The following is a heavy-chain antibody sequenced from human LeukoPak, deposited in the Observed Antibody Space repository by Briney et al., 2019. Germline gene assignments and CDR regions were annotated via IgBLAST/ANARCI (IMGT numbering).Heavy chain of an antibody. CDR1: GFTFSSYA. J-gene: IGHJ4*02. CDR2: TSGSGGST. V-gene: IGHV3-23*01. CDR3: AKDQRRGYCNSASCYIDF. Sequence: GGSLRLSCAASGFTFSSYAMTWVRQAPGMGLEWVSVTSGSGGSTYYADSVKGRFTISRDNSKNTLYLQMNSLRAEDTAVYYCAKDQRRGYCNSASCYIDFWGQGTLVTVSS. D-gene: IGHD2-2*02.